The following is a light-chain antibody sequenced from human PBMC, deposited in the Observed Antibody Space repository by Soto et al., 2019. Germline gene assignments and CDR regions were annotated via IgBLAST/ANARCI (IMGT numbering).Light chain of an antibody. CDR3: KQYGSSPLT. Sequence: EIVLTQSPGTLSLSPGERATLSCRASQSVSSSYLAWYQQKPGQAPRLLIYGASSRATGIPDRFSGSGSWTVFTLTISSLEPEDFAVYYCKQYGSSPLTFGGGTKVEIK. CDR2: GAS. V-gene: IGKV3-20*01. J-gene: IGKJ4*01. CDR1: QSVSSSY.